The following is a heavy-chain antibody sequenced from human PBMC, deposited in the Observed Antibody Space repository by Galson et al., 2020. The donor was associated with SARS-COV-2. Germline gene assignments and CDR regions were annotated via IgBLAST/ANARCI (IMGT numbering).Heavy chain of an antibody. CDR1: GGTISTDDYY. V-gene: IGHV4-30-4*01. CDR2: IHSTGNT. J-gene: IGHJ4*02. D-gene: IGHD4-17*01. Sequence: SQTLSLTCAVSGGTISTDDYYWTWIRQPPGKGLEWIGDIHSTGNTNYNPSLKSRVTTSIDTSKNQFSLKLTSVTTADTAVYFCARTSSTGTREYYFGYWGQGTLVTVSS. CDR3: ARTSSTGTREYYFGY.